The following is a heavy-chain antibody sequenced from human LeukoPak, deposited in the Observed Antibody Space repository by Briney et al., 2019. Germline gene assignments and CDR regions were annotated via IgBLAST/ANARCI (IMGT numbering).Heavy chain of an antibody. CDR1: GGSISSYY. D-gene: IGHD3-10*01. CDR2: IYYSGST. J-gene: IGHJ4*02. Sequence: PSETLSLTCTVSGGSISSYYWSWIRQPPGKGLEWIGYIYYSGSTNYNPSLKSRVTISVDTSKNQFSLKLSSVTAADTAVYYCARDKSAVKSDYWGQGTLVTVSS. V-gene: IGHV4-59*01. CDR3: ARDKSAVKSDY.